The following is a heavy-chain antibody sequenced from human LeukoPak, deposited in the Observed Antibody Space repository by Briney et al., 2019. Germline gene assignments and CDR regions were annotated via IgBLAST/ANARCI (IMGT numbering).Heavy chain of an antibody. J-gene: IGHJ4*03. CDR1: GGSISSSSYY. CDR2: IYYSGST. V-gene: IGHV4-39*01. CDR3: ARLKQYCGGGNCYSAYYFDN. Sequence: SETLSLTCTVSGGSISSSSYYWVWIRQPPGKGLEWIGSIYYSGSTYYNPSLESRVTISVDTSKNQFSLKLSSVTAADTAVYYCARLKQYCGGGNCYSAYYFDNCGHGTLVTVSS. D-gene: IGHD2-15*01.